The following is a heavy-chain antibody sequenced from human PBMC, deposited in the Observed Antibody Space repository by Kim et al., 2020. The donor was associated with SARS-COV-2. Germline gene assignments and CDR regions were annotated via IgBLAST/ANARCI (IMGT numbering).Heavy chain of an antibody. D-gene: IGHD5-12*01. CDR1: GFTFSDHY. J-gene: IGHJ5*02. Sequence: GGSLRLSCAASGFTFSDHYMDWVRQAPGKGLEWVGRTRNKANSYTTEYAASVKGRFTISRDDSKNSLYLQMNSLKTEDTAVYYCARDLGHVDSWGQGTLVTVSS. CDR3: ARDLGHVDS. V-gene: IGHV3-72*01. CDR2: TRNKANSYTT.